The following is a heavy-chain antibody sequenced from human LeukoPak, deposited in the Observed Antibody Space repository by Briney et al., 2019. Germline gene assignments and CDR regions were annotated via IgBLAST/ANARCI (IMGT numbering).Heavy chain of an antibody. CDR3: AKDPYGTRYFDY. D-gene: IGHD2-2*01. CDR2: LSGSGGNT. CDR1: GFTFNKYA. J-gene: IGHJ4*02. V-gene: IGHV3-23*01. Sequence: GGSLRLSCAASGFTFNKYAMSWVRQAPGKGLEWVSSLSGSGGNTYYADSVKGRFTISRDNSKNTVYLQMNSLRAGDTAVYYCAKDPYGTRYFDYWGQETLVTVSS.